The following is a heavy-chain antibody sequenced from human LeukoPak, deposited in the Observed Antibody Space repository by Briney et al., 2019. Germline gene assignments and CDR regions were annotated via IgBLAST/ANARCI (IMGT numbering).Heavy chain of an antibody. V-gene: IGHV4-34*01. CDR2: INHSGST. Sequence: SDTLSLTCDVYGGSFTGYYWSWIRQPPGKGLEWVGEINHSGSTNYNPSLKKRVTISVDTSENQFSLKLSSVTAADTAVYYCARLRQWLVPGYFQHWGQGTLVTVSA. J-gene: IGHJ1*01. D-gene: IGHD6-19*01. CDR1: GGSFTGYY. CDR3: ARLRQWLVPGYFQH.